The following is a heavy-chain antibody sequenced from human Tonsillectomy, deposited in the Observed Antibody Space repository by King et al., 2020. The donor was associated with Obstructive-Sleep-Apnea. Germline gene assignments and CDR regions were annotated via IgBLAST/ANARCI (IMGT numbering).Heavy chain of an antibody. V-gene: IGHV3-23*04. D-gene: IGHD4-17*01. Sequence: VQLVESGGGLVQPGGSLRLSCAASGFTFSRDAMSWVRQAPGKGLEWVSASSVSGGSTYYAASVKGRFTISGDNSKNTLYLQRNSLRAEETAAFYCAKAVYGDYILPLDNWGQGTLVTVSS. CDR1: GFTFSRDA. J-gene: IGHJ4*02. CDR2: SSVSGGST. CDR3: AKAVYGDYILPLDN.